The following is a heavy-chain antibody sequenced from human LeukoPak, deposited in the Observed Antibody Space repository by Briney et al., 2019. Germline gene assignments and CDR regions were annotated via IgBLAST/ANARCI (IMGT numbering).Heavy chain of an antibody. CDR3: ARGATLTYYYDSSGFYSFDY. J-gene: IGHJ4*02. D-gene: IGHD3-22*01. CDR2: INPKTGAT. V-gene: IGHV1-2*02. CDR1: EYNFRSYY. Sequence: ASVKVSCKASEYNFRSYYIHWVRQAPGQGLEWVGWINPKTGATKYAQNFQGRVAMTRDRPITTVYMEVSRLRFDDTAVYYCARGATLTYYYDSSGFYSFDYWGQGTQVTVSS.